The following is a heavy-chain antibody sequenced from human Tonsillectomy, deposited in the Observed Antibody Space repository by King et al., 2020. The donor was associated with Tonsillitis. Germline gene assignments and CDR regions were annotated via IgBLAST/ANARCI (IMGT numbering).Heavy chain of an antibody. D-gene: IGHD5-24*01. Sequence: QLVQSGAEVKKPGESLKISCKGSGYSFTSYWIGWVRQMPGKGLEWMGIIYPGDSDTRYSPSFQGQVTTSADKSISTAYLQWSSLKASDTAMYYCATTRRDGYIPWYFDLWGRGTLVTVSS. V-gene: IGHV5-51*01. CDR2: IYPGDSDT. CDR1: GYSFTSYW. J-gene: IGHJ2*01. CDR3: ATTRRDGYIPWYFDL.